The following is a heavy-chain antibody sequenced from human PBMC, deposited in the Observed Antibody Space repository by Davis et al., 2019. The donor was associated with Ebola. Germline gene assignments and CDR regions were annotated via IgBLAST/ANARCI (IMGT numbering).Heavy chain of an antibody. CDR2: MFYSGST. J-gene: IGHJ6*02. CDR1: GGSISSSSSY. V-gene: IGHV4-39*01. Sequence: MPSETLSLSCTVSGGSISSSSSYWGWIRQPPGKGLEWIGNMFYSGSTYYNPSLKSRVTISVDTSKNQFSLKVSSVTAADTAVYYCARDKRYCSGGSCYYYYGMDVWGQGTTVTVSS. CDR3: ARDKRYCSGGSCYYYYGMDV. D-gene: IGHD2-15*01.